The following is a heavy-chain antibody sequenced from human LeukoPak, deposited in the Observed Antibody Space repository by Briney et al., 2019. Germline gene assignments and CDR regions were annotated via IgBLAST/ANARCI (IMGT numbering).Heavy chain of an antibody. Sequence: PGGSLRLSCAASGFTFSSYGMHWVRQAPGKGLEWVAVIWYDGSNKYYADSVKGRFTISRDNSKNTLYLQMNSLRAEDTAVYYCARDYYDSSGYTGAFDYWGQGTLVTVSS. D-gene: IGHD3-22*01. CDR3: ARDYYDSSGYTGAFDY. CDR1: GFTFSSYG. CDR2: IWYDGSNK. J-gene: IGHJ4*02. V-gene: IGHV3-33*01.